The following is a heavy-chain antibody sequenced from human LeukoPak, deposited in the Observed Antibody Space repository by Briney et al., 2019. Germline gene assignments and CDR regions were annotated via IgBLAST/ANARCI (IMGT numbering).Heavy chain of an antibody. CDR2: ISAYNGNT. D-gene: IGHD3-22*01. V-gene: IGHV1-18*01. J-gene: IGHJ4*02. CDR3: ARRQGGYDSSGYYGY. Sequence: ASVKVSCKASGYTFTSYGISWVRQAPGQGLEWMGWISAYNGNTNYAQKLQGRVTMTTDISTSTAYMELRSLRSDDTAVYYCARRQGGYDSSGYYGYWGQGTLVTVSS. CDR1: GYTFTSYG.